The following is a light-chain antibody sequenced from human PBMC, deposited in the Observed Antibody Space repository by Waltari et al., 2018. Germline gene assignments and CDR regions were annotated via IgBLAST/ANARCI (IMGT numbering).Light chain of an antibody. V-gene: IGKV1-9*01. J-gene: IGKJ5*01. CDR2: GAS. CDR1: QGISSY. Sequence: IQLTQPPSFLSASVGDRVTITCRASQGISSYLAWYQQKPGKAPNLLIYGASTLQSGVPSRFSGSGSGTEFTLTISSLQPEDFATYYCQQLNSYPITFGQGTRLEIK. CDR3: QQLNSYPIT.